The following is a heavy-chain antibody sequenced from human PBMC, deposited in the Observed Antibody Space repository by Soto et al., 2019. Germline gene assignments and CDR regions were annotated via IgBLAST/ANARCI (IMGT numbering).Heavy chain of an antibody. CDR2: IIPIFGTA. D-gene: IGHD3-10*01. V-gene: IGHV1-69*13. J-gene: IGHJ6*02. Sequence: SVKVSCRAFGGTFSSYAISWVRQAPGQGLEWMGGIIPIFGTANYAQKFQGRVTITADESTSTAYMELSSLRSEDTAVYYCARDIIGEFPSSPYYYGMDVWGQGTTVTVSS. CDR1: GGTFSSYA. CDR3: ARDIIGEFPSSPYYYGMDV.